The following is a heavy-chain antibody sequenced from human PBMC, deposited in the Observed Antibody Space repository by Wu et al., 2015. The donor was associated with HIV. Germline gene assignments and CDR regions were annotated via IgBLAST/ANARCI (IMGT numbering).Heavy chain of an antibody. CDR3: ARAQEPLDYYYYMDV. J-gene: IGHJ6*03. V-gene: IGHV1-2*02. CDR1: GYTFTGYY. Sequence: QVQLVQSGAEVKKPGASVKVSCKASGYTFTGYYMHWVRQAPGQGLEWMGWINPNSGGTNYAQKFQGRVTMTRDTSISTAYMELSSLKSEDTAVYYCARAQEPLDYYYYMDVWGKGTTVTVXS. CDR2: INPNSGGT. D-gene: IGHD1-14*01.